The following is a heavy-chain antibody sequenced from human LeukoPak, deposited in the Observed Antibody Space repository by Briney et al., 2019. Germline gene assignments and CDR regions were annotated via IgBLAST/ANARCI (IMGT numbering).Heavy chain of an antibody. D-gene: IGHD1-26*01. V-gene: IGHV1-69*13. CDR1: GGTFSNYV. CDR3: ARGPQVGAFDL. CDR2: IIPIFTTA. Sequence: ASVKVSCKASGGTFSNYVISWVRQAPGQGLEWMGGIIPIFTTANYAQKFQGRVTITADESTSTAYMELSSLRSEDTAVYYCARGPQVGAFDLWGQGTMVTVSS. J-gene: IGHJ3*01.